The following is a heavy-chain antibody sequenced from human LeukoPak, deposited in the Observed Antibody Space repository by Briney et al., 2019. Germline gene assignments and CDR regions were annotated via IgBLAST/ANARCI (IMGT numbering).Heavy chain of an antibody. CDR3: ARGDLFLYYFDY. CDR2: IYYSGST. V-gene: IGHV4-39*07. J-gene: IGHJ4*02. Sequence: SETLSLTCTVSGGSISSSSYYWGWIRQPPGKGLEWIGSIYYSGSTYYNPSLKSRVTISVDTSKNQFSLKLSSVTAADTAVYYCARGDLFLYYFDYWGQGTLVTVPS. D-gene: IGHD2-21*02. CDR1: GGSISSSSYY.